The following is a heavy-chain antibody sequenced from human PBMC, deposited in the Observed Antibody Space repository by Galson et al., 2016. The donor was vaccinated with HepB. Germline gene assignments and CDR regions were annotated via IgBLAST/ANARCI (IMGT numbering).Heavy chain of an antibody. Sequence: LSLTCNVSGVTISYFYWGWVRQPPGKGLEFIGYFYSNGTSNYNPSLKSRVTMSLDTSKSQISLKLTSMTAADAGIYYCAKVAYNSGWWWYFDLWGRGSLVTVSS. D-gene: IGHD6-19*01. CDR2: FYSNGTS. V-gene: IGHV4-59*01. CDR3: AKVAYNSGWWWYFDL. CDR1: GVTISYFY. J-gene: IGHJ2*01.